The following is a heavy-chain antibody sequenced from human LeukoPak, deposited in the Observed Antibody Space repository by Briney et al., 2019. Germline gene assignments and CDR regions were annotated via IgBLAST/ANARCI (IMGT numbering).Heavy chain of an antibody. J-gene: IGHJ6*02. CDR3: ARVSSHTEYDILTGYYNVMDYYYGMDV. CDR1: GYTFTSYD. D-gene: IGHD3-9*01. CDR2: MNPNSGNT. V-gene: IGHV1-8*01. Sequence: PRASVKVSCKASGYTFTSYDINWVRQATGQGLEWMGWMNPNSGNTVYAQKFQGRVTMTRNTSISTAYMELSSLRSEDTAVYYCARVSSHTEYDILTGYYNVMDYYYGMDVWGQGTTVTVSS.